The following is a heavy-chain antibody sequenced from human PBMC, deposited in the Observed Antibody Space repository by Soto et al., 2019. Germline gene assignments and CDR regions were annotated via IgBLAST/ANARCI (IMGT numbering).Heavy chain of an antibody. V-gene: IGHV3-30*18. D-gene: IGHD6-13*01. CDR2: ISHDGSDK. CDR3: AKENQHLVHDY. J-gene: IGHJ4*02. CDR1: GFTFRNYG. Sequence: VGSLRLSCAASGFTFRNYGMHWVRQAPGKGLEWVAVISHDGSDKYYADSMKGRFIISRDNSENTLFLNMNSLKPEDTAVYYCAKENQHLVHDYWGQGTLVTVSS.